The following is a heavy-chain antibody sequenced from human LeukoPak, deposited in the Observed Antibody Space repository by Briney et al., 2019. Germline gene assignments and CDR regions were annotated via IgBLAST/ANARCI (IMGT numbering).Heavy chain of an antibody. J-gene: IGHJ4*02. CDR3: TTGPRDVDTAMADY. D-gene: IGHD5-18*01. CDR2: IKSKTDGETT. Sequence: GGSLRLSCAASGFTFSNAWMSWVRQAPGKGLEWVGRIKSKTDGETTDYAAPVKGRFTISRDDSKNTLYLQMNSLKTEDTAVYYCTTGPRDVDTAMADYWGQGTLVTVSS. CDR1: GFTFSNAW. V-gene: IGHV3-15*01.